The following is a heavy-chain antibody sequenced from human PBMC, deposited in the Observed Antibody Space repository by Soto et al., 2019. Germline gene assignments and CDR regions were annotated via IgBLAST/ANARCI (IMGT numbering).Heavy chain of an antibody. CDR1: GFTFSSYG. CDR3: AKRAPCGGSCYEPAGLPDI. Sequence: QVQLVESGGGVVQPGRSLRLSCAASGFTFSSYGMHWVRQAPGKGLEWVAVISYDGSNKYYADSVKGRFTISRDNSKNTLYLQMNSLRAEDTAVYYCAKRAPCGGSCYEPAGLPDIWGQGTMVTVSS. V-gene: IGHV3-30*18. J-gene: IGHJ3*02. CDR2: ISYDGSNK. D-gene: IGHD2-15*01.